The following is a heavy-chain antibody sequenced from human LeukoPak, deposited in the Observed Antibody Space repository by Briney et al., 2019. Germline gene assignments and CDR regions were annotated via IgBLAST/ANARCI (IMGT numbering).Heavy chain of an antibody. CDR3: ARVGDSSGYYYVDY. CDR2: ISSSSSTI. Sequence: QPGGSLRLSCAASGFTFSGYSMNWVRQAPGKGLEWVSYISSSSSTIYYADSVKGRFTISRDNAKNSLYLQMNSLRAEDTAVYYCARVGDSSGYYYVDYWGQGTLVTVSS. D-gene: IGHD3-22*01. V-gene: IGHV3-48*01. CDR1: GFTFSGYS. J-gene: IGHJ4*02.